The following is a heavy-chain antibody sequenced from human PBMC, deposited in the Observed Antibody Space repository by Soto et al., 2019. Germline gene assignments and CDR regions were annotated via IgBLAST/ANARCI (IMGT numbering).Heavy chain of an antibody. CDR1: GVSIHNSHSF. D-gene: IGHD2-21*01. CDR3: GRVVEGATRHTDFDS. J-gene: IGHJ5*01. Sequence: SETLSLTCAVSGVSIHNSHSFWGWIRQPPGKGLEFIANVYYSGGAHYSPSFKSRVTISVDTATNQVSLRMSSVTAADTAVYFCGRVVEGATRHTDFDSWGQGTLVTVSS. CDR2: VYYSGGA. V-gene: IGHV4-39*01.